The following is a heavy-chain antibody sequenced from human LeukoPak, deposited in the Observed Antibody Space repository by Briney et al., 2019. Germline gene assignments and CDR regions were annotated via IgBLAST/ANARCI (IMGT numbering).Heavy chain of an antibody. CDR3: ARWTDTYYFDY. V-gene: IGHV1-69*04. Sequence: SVKVSCKASGYTFISYGITWVRQAPGQGLEWMGRIIPILGIANYAQKFQGRVTITADKSTSTAYMELSSLRSEDTAVYYCARWTDTYYFDYWGQGTLVTVSS. CDR2: IIPILGIA. CDR1: GYTFISYG. D-gene: IGHD3/OR15-3a*01. J-gene: IGHJ4*02.